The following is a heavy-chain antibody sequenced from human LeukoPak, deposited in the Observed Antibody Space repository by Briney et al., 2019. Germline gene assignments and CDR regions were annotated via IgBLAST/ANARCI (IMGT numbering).Heavy chain of an antibody. V-gene: IGHV1-2*02. D-gene: IGHD4-17*01. CDR3: ARDLGSSDGDYGYYYYYGMDV. CDR1: GYTFTGYY. CDR2: INPNSGGT. Sequence: ASVKVSCKASGYTFTGYYMHWVRQAPGQGLEWMGWINPNSGGTNYAQKFQGRVTMTRDTSIGTAYMELSRLRSDDTAVYYCARDLGSSDGDYGYYYYYGMDVWGQGTTVTVSS. J-gene: IGHJ6*02.